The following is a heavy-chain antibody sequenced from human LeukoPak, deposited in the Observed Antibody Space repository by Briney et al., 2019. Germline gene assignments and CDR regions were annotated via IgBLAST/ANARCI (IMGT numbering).Heavy chain of an antibody. D-gene: IGHD2-15*01. CDR2: ISSSSSYI. V-gene: IGHV3-21*01. J-gene: IGHJ4*02. CDR3: ASNKKAYCSGGSCYPDY. CDR1: GFTFSSYS. Sequence: GGSLRLSCAASGFTFSSYSMNWVRQAPGKGLEWVSSISSSSSYIYYADSVKGRFTISRDNAKNSLYLQMNSLRAEDTAVYYCASNKKAYCSGGSCYPDYWGQGTLVTVSS.